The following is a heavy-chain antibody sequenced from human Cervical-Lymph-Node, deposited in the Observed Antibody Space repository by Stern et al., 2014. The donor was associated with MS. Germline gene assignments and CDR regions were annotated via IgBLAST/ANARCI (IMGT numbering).Heavy chain of an antibody. Sequence: EVQLVESGGGLVQPGGSLRLSCAASGFTFSNYWMSWVRQAPGKGLEWVASIKQDGSEKYYVDSVKGRFTISRDNAENSLSLQMNSLRAEDTAVYYCARRGGLDYWGQGTLVTVSS. CDR3: ARRGGLDY. V-gene: IGHV3-7*01. CDR1: GFTFSNYW. CDR2: IKQDGSEK. D-gene: IGHD3-16*01. J-gene: IGHJ4*02.